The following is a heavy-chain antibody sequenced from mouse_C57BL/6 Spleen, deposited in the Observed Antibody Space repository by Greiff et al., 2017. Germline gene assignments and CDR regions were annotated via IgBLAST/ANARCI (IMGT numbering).Heavy chain of an antibody. CDR3: ARGYYGSSYRAFRYFDV. J-gene: IGHJ1*03. CDR2: INPNNGGT. CDR1: GYTFTDYN. Sequence: EVQLQQSGPELVKPGASVKIPCKASGYTFTDYNMDWVKQSHGKSLEWIGDINPNNGGTIYNQKFKGKATLTVDKSSSTAYMELRSLTSEDTAVYYGARGYYGSSYRAFRYFDVWGTGTTVTVSS. V-gene: IGHV1-18*01. D-gene: IGHD1-1*01.